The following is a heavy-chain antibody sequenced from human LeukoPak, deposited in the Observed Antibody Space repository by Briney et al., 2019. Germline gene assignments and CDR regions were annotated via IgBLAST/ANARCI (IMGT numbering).Heavy chain of an antibody. CDR3: ARDPGEVVVPADKSGYYYYMDV. CDR2: ISAYNGNT. V-gene: IGHV1-18*01. Sequence: ASVKVSCKASGYTFTRYGISWVRQAPGQGLEWMGWISAYNGNTNYAQKLQGRVTMTTDTSTSTAYMELRSLRSDDTAVYYCARDPGEVVVPADKSGYYYYMDVWGKGTTVTVSS. J-gene: IGHJ6*03. CDR1: GYTFTRYG. D-gene: IGHD2-2*01.